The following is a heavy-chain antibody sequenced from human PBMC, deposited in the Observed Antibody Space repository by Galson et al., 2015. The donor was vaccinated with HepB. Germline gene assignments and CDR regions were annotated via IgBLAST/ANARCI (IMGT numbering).Heavy chain of an antibody. V-gene: IGHV3-48*04. CDR3: ASITMVRGTRWGAFDI. J-gene: IGHJ3*02. D-gene: IGHD3-10*01. CDR1: GFTFSSYS. Sequence: SLRLSCAASGFTFSSYSMNWVRQAPGKGLEWVSYISSSSSTIYYADSVKGRFTISRDNAKNSLYLQMNSLRAEDTAVYYCASITMVRGTRWGAFDIWGQGTMVTVSS. CDR2: ISSSSSTI.